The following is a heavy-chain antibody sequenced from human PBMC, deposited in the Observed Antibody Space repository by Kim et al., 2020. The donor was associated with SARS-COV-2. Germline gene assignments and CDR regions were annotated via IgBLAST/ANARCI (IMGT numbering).Heavy chain of an antibody. J-gene: IGHJ4*02. CDR1: GGSISSYY. V-gene: IGHV4-59*13. Sequence: SETLSLTCTVSGGSISSYYWSWIRQPPGKGLEWIGYIYYSGSTNYNHSLKSRVTISVDTSKNQFSLKLSSVTAADTAVYYCARAADYYDSSGYEVGFDYWGQGTLVTVSS. CDR2: IYYSGST. CDR3: ARAADYYDSSGYEVGFDY. D-gene: IGHD3-22*01.